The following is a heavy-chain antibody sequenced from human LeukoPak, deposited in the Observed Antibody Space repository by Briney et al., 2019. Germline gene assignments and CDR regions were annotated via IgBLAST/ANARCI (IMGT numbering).Heavy chain of an antibody. CDR1: GFTFSSYA. D-gene: IGHD4-17*01. Sequence: PGGSLRLSCSASGFTFSSYAMHWVRQAPGKGLEYVSAISSNGGSTYYADSVKGRFTISRDNSKNTLYLQMNSLRTEDTAVYYCAKEYGEYEVGYFQYWGQGTLVSVSS. CDR2: ISSNGGST. J-gene: IGHJ1*01. V-gene: IGHV3-64*04. CDR3: AKEYGEYEVGYFQY.